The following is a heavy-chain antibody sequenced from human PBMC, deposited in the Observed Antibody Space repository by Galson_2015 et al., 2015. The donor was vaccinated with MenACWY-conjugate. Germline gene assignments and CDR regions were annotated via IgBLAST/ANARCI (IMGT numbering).Heavy chain of an antibody. D-gene: IGHD2-21*02. Sequence: SLRLSCAGSGFTFSRYWMSWVRQAPGKGLEWVANVNEDGGVKYYVDSVKARFTISRDNAKNSLYLQMNSLRADDTAVYYCAISSPSVTPGYWGQGTLVTVSS. V-gene: IGHV3-7*03. CDR1: GFTFSRYW. CDR2: VNEDGGVK. J-gene: IGHJ4*02. CDR3: AISSPSVTPGY.